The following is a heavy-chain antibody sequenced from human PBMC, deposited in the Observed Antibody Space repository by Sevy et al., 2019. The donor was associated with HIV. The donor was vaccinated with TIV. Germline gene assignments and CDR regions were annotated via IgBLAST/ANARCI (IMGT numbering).Heavy chain of an antibody. CDR1: GGSVSSGSYY. CDR2: IYYSGST. V-gene: IGHV4-61*01. Sequence: SETLSLTCTVSGGSVSSGSYYWSWIRQPPGKGLEWIGYIYYSGSTNYNPSLKSRVTISVDTSKNQFSLKLSSVTAVDTAVYYCARDRLGATDFDYWGQGTLVTVSS. D-gene: IGHD1-26*01. CDR3: ARDRLGATDFDY. J-gene: IGHJ4*02.